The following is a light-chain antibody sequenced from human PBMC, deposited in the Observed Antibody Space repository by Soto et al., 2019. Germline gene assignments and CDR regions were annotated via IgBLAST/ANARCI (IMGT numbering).Light chain of an antibody. CDR2: GAS. CDR3: QQRGSSRRR. J-gene: IGKJ1*01. Sequence: EIVLTQSPGALSLSPGERATLSCGASQSVSSSYLAWYQQKPGQAPRLLIYGASTRATGIPARFSGSGSGTDFTPTISGLEPENFAVCYWQQRGSSRRRLGQGTKGDIK. CDR1: QSVSSSY. V-gene: IGKV3-20*01.